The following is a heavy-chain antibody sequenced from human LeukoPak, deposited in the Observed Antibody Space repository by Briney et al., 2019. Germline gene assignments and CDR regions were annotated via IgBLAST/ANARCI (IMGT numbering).Heavy chain of an antibody. CDR3: AREVNSSGWPAGYGMDV. V-gene: IGHV4-59*01. CDR1: GGSISSYY. CDR2: IYYSGST. Sequence: PSETLSLTCTVSGGSISSYYWSWIRQPPGKGLEWIGYIYYSGSTNYNPSLKSRVTISVDTSKNQFSLKLSSVTAADTAVYYCAREVNSSGWPAGYGMDVWGQGTTVTVSS. D-gene: IGHD6-19*01. J-gene: IGHJ6*02.